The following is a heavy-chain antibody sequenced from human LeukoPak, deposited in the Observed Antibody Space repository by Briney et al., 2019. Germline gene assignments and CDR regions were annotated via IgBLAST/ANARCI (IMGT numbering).Heavy chain of an antibody. D-gene: IGHD3-10*01. V-gene: IGHV4-38-2*02. CDR3: ARVGLLWFGEGYAFDI. J-gene: IGHJ3*02. Sequence: PSETLSLTCTVSGYSISSGYYWGWIRQPPGKGLEWIGSIYHSGSTYYNPSLKSRVTISVDTSKNQFSLKLSSVTAADTAVYYCARVGLLWFGEGYAFDIWGQGTMVTVSS. CDR2: IYHSGST. CDR1: GYSISSGYY.